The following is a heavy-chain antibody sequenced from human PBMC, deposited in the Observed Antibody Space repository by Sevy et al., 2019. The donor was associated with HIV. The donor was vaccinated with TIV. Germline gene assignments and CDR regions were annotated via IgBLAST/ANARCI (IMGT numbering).Heavy chain of an antibody. CDR3: ANLGGGYYYYGMDV. CDR1: GFTFDDYA. J-gene: IGHJ6*02. Sequence: GGSLRLSCAASGFTFDDYAMHWVRQAPGKGLEWVSGISWNSGSIGYADSVKGRFTISRDNAKNSLYLQMNSLRAEDTALYYCANLGGGYYYYGMDVWGQGTTVTVSS. D-gene: IGHD3-10*01. V-gene: IGHV3-9*01. CDR2: ISWNSGSI.